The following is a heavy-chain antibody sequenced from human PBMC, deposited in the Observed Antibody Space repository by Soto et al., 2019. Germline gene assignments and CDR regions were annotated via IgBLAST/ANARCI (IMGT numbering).Heavy chain of an antibody. CDR3: ARDPIEYTYSSSKGFDY. CDR2: IYYSGST. J-gene: IGHJ4*02. Sequence: QVQLQESGPGLVKPSQTLSLTCTVSGGSISSGGYYWSWNRQHPGKGLEWIWYIYYSGSTYYNPSLKSRVTISVDTSKNQFSLKLSYVTAADTAVYYCARDPIEYTYSSSKGFDYWGQGTLVTVSS. D-gene: IGHD6-6*01. V-gene: IGHV4-31*03. CDR1: GGSISSGGYY.